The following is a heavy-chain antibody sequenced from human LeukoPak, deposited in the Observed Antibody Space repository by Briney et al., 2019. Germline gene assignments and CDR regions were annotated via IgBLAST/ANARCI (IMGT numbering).Heavy chain of an antibody. J-gene: IGHJ3*02. Sequence: GASVKVSCKASGGTFSSYAISWVRQAPGQGLEWMGWISAYNGNTNYAQKLQGRVTMTTDTSTSTAYMELRSLRSDDTAVYYCAREGPNLDAFDIWGQGTMVTVSS. V-gene: IGHV1-18*01. CDR3: AREGPNLDAFDI. D-gene: IGHD1-14*01. CDR1: GGTFSSYA. CDR2: ISAYNGNT.